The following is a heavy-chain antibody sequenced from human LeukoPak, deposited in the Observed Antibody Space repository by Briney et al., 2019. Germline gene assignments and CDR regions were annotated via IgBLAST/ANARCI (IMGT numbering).Heavy chain of an antibody. CDR3: ATGNSRGGQSYYYMDV. CDR1: GFTFSNAW. CDR2: IKSRTDGGTT. Sequence: GGSLRLSCAAAGFTFSNAWMSWARQAPGKGMEWDGRIKSRTDGGTTDYAAPVKGRFSISRDDSKNTLYLQMNSLKTEDTAVYYCATGNSRGGQSYYYMDVWGKGTTVTVSS. D-gene: IGHD4-11*01. V-gene: IGHV3-15*01. J-gene: IGHJ6*03.